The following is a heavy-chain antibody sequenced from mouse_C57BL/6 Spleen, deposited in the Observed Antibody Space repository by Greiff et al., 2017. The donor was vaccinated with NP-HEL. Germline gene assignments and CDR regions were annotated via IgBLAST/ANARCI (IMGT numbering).Heavy chain of an antibody. CDR1: GYPFPRYW. Sequence: QLQQPGAELVKPGASVPLSCPSSGYPFPRYWLPWVPPRPGHGLEWIGDIYPGSGSTNYNEKFKSKATLTVDTSSSTAYMQLSSLTSEDSAVYCCARGGYDYDEGYAMDYWGQGTSVTVSS. J-gene: IGHJ4*01. D-gene: IGHD2-4*01. CDR3: ARGGYDYDEGYAMDY. CDR2: IYPGSGST. V-gene: IGHV1-55*01.